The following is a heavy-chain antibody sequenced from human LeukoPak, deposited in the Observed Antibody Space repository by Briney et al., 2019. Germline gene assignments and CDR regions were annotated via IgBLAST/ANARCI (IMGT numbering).Heavy chain of an antibody. CDR3: ARARGRIRASIVGATTGFDP. CDR1: GGTFSSYA. V-gene: IGHV1-69*05. CDR2: IIPIFGTA. Sequence: SVKVSCKASGGTFSSYAISWVRQAPGQGLEWMGGIIPIFGTANYAQKFRGRVTITTDESTSTAYMELSSLRSEDTAVYYCARARGRIRASIVGATTGFDPWGQGTLVTVSS. J-gene: IGHJ5*02. D-gene: IGHD1-26*01.